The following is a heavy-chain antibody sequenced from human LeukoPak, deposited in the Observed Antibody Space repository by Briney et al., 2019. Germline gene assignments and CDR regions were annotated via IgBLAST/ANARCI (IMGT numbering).Heavy chain of an antibody. CDR1: GYTFTGFC. CDR3: ARDLDNYSGSGSYYNGDPLFQH. V-gene: IGHV1-2*02. Sequence: GASVKVSCKASGYTFTGFCIHWVRQAPGQGLEWMGWLNPNSGGTNYAQNFQGRVTMTRDTSISTGYMELSRLRSDDTAVYYCARDLDNYSGSGSYYNGDPLFQHWGKGTLVTVSS. D-gene: IGHD3-10*01. CDR2: LNPNSGGT. J-gene: IGHJ1*01.